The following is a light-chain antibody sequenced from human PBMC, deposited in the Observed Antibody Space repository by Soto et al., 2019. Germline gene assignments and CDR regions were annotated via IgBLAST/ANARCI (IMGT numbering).Light chain of an antibody. CDR2: DVN. CDR1: SSDVGYYKY. V-gene: IGLV2-8*01. J-gene: IGLJ1*01. CDR3: TSYGGNNNFV. Sequence: QSALTQPPSASGSPGQSVTISCTGTSSDVGYYKYVSWYQQLPDKAPKVLIYDVNQRPSGVPDRFSGSKSGNTASLTISGLQPEDEADYYCTSYGGNNNFVFGSGTKLTVL.